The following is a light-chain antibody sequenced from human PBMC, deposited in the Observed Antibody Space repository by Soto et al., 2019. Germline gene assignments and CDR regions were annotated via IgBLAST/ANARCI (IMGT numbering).Light chain of an antibody. Sequence: AIQMTQSPSSLSASVGDRVTITCRASQGIRNDLGWYQQKPGKAPKLLIFAASSLQSGVPSRFSGSESGTNFTLTISSLQPEDFATYYCLQDSNFPFTFGPGTIVDFK. CDR1: QGIRND. V-gene: IGKV1-6*01. CDR2: AAS. J-gene: IGKJ3*01. CDR3: LQDSNFPFT.